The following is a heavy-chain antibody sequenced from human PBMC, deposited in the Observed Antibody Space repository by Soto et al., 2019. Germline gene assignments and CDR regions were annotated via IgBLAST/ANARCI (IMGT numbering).Heavy chain of an antibody. J-gene: IGHJ4*02. V-gene: IGHV4-31*03. Sequence: PSETLSLTCTVSGGSISSGGYYWSWIRQHPGKGLEWIGYIYYSGSTYYNPSLKSRVTISVDTSKNQFSLKLSSVTAADTAVYYCARGGFSRAPFDYWGQGTLVTV. CDR1: GGSISSGGYY. D-gene: IGHD3-3*01. CDR2: IYYSGST. CDR3: ARGGFSRAPFDY.